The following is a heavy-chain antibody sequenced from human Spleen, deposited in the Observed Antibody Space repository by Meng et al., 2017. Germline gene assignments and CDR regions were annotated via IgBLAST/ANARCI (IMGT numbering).Heavy chain of an antibody. D-gene: IGHD3-10*01. CDR3: ARGTPGRSYSDY. CDR2: INPNSGGT. CDR1: GYTFTAYY. J-gene: IGHJ4*02. Sequence: QVQLVQSGADVKKPGASVKVSCKASGYTFTAYYIHWVRQAPGQGLEWMGRINPNSGGTNFAQKFQGRVTVSADRPTATAYMELRSLRSDDTAVYYCARGTPGRSYSDYWGQGTLVTVSS. V-gene: IGHV1-2*06.